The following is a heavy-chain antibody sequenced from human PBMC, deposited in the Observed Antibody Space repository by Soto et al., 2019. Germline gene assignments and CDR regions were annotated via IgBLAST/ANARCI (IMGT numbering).Heavy chain of an antibody. V-gene: IGHV4-59*01. J-gene: IGHJ4*02. D-gene: IGHD4-4*01. Sequence: SETLSLTCTVSGGSISSYYWSWIRQPPGKGLEWIGYIYYSGSTNYNPSLKSRVTISVDTSKNQFSLKLSSVTAADTAVYYCARGGDDYSSYVLDYWGQGTLVTVSS. CDR1: GGSISSYY. CDR3: ARGGDDYSSYVLDY. CDR2: IYYSGST.